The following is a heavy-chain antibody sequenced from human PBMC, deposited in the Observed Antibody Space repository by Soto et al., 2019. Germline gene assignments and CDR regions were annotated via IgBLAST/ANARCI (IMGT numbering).Heavy chain of an antibody. CDR2: ISGSGGVT. J-gene: IGHJ4*02. Sequence: EVQLLESGGGLVQPGGSLRLSCATSGFIFSRNAINWVRHAPGKGLGWVSLISGSGGVTHYTDSVKGRFTTSGANSKITVYLQMNCLQAEDTAVYYCGIDPFSGDIVGTTNWGQGTPVTVSS. CDR1: GFIFSRNA. V-gene: IGHV3-23*01. D-gene: IGHD1-26*01. CDR3: GIDPFSGDIVGTTN.